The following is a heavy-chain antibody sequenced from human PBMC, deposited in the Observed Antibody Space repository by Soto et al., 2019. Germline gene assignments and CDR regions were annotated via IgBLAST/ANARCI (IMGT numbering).Heavy chain of an antibody. Sequence: PSETLSLTCAVYGGSFSGYYWSWIRQPPGKGLEWIGEINHSGSTNYNPSLKSRVTISVDTSKNQFSLKLSSVTAADTAVYYCARGGLVVPAEVAAGPRYNWFDPWGQGTLVTVSS. D-gene: IGHD2-2*01. CDR2: INHSGST. CDR1: GGSFSGYY. J-gene: IGHJ5*02. V-gene: IGHV4-34*01. CDR3: ARGGLVVPAEVAAGPRYNWFDP.